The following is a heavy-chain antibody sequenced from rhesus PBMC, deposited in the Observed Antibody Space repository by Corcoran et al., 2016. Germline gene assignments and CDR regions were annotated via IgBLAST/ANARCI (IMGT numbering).Heavy chain of an antibody. D-gene: IGHD6-25*01. CDR1: GYSFTSYW. CDR2: IDPSDSES. J-gene: IGHJ4*01. CDR3: AKGMGLAAAGPLDY. V-gene: IGHV5-20*01. Sequence: GAEVKRPGESLKISCKTSGYSFTSYWISWVRQMPGKGLEWMGAIDPSDSESRYNPSFQGQVTISADKSITTAYLQWSRLKASDTATYYCAKGMGLAAAGPLDYWGQGVLVTVSS.